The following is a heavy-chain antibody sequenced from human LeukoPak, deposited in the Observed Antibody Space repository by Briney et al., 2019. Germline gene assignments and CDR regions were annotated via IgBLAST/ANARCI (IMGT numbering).Heavy chain of an antibody. CDR3: ARRRDLCGSYYPFDY. D-gene: IGHD1-26*01. V-gene: IGHV5-51*01. Sequence: GESLQISCKGSGYSFTSYWIGWVRQMPGKGLKWMGIIYPGDSDARYSPSFQGQVTISADKSISTAYLQWSSLKASDTAMYYCARRRDLCGSYYPFDYWGQGTLVTVSP. J-gene: IGHJ4*02. CDR2: IYPGDSDA. CDR1: GYSFTSYW.